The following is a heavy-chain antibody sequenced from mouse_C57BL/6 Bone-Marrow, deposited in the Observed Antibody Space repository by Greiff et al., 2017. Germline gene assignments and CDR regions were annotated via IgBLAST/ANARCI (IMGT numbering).Heavy chain of an antibody. J-gene: IGHJ3*01. CDR1: GYTFTSYG. CDR3: ASAYSNWAWFAY. D-gene: IGHD2-5*01. Sequence: QVQLKESGAELARPGASVKLSCKASGYTFTSYGISWVKQRTGQGLEWIGEIYPRSGNTYYNEKFKGKATLTADKSSSTAYMELRSLTSEDSAVYFVASAYSNWAWFAYWGQGTLVTVAA. V-gene: IGHV1-81*01. CDR2: IYPRSGNT.